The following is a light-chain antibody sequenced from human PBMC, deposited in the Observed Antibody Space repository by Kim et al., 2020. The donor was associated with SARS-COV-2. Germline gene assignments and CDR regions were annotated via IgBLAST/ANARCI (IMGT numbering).Light chain of an antibody. CDR2: DVS. V-gene: IGLV2-14*03. CDR1: SSDVVCYNY. Sequence: GPSITISCTGTSSDVVCYNYVSWYQQHPGKAPKLMIYDVSNRPSGVSNRFSGSKSGNTASLTISGLQAEDEADYYCSSYTSSSTRVFGGGTQLTVL. CDR3: SSYTSSSTRV. J-gene: IGLJ2*01.